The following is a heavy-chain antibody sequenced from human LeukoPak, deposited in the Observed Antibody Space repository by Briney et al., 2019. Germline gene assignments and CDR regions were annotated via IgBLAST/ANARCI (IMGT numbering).Heavy chain of an antibody. D-gene: IGHD5-18*01. CDR2: INHSGST. Sequence: PSETLSLTCAVYGGSFSGYYWSWIRQPPGKGLEWIGEINHSGSTNYNPSLKSRVTISVDTSKNQFSLKLSSVTAADTAVYYCARDVGYSYGLDYWGQGTLVTVSS. V-gene: IGHV4-34*01. J-gene: IGHJ4*02. CDR1: GGSFSGYY. CDR3: ARDVGYSYGLDY.